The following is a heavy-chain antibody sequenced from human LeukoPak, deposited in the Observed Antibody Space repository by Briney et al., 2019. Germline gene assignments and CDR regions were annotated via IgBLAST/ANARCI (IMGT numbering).Heavy chain of an antibody. CDR2: IYYSGST. J-gene: IGHJ3*02. CDR1: GGSISSSSHY. D-gene: IGHD3-10*01. CDR3: AREPTSLVRRSSAFDI. Sequence: SETLSLTCTVSGGSISSSSHYWGWIRQPPGKGLEWIGYIYYSGSTNYNPSLKSRVTISVDTSKNQFSLKLTSVTAADTAVYFCAREPTSLVRRSSAFDIWGQGTMVTVSS. V-gene: IGHV4-61*05.